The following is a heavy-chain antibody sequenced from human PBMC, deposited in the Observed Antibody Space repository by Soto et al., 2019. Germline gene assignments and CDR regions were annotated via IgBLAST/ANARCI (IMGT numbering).Heavy chain of an antibody. Sequence: VQLLESGGGLVEPGGSRRLSCAASGFTFSSYTMSWVRQAPGKGLEWVSTISGSGSSTYSADSVKGRFTISRDNSKTTLYLQMNSLRVEDTAIYYCAKAWGIDYWGQGTLVTVSS. D-gene: IGHD7-27*01. CDR3: AKAWGIDY. CDR2: ISGSGSST. V-gene: IGHV3-23*01. J-gene: IGHJ4*02. CDR1: GFTFSSYT.